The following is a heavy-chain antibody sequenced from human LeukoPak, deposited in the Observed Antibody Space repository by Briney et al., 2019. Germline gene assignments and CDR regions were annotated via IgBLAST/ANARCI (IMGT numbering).Heavy chain of an antibody. CDR1: GYTFTGYY. V-gene: IGHV1-2*06. J-gene: IGHJ4*02. CDR2: INPGSGGT. Sequence: GASVNVSCKASGYTFTGYYIHWVRQAPGQGLEWMGRINPGSGGTNYAQKFQGRVAMTRDTSISTAYMELSRLRSDDTAVYYCAREQGGSGTYGVDYWGQGTLVTVSS. D-gene: IGHD1-26*01. CDR3: AREQGGSGTYGVDY.